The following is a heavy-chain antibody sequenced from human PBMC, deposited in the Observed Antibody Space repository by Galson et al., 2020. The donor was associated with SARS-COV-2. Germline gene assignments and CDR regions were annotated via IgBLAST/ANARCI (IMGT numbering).Heavy chain of an antibody. J-gene: IGHJ4*02. Sequence: GESLKISCAASGFTFSSYSMNWVRQAPGKGLEWVSSISSSSYIYYADSVKGRFTISRDNAKNSLYLQMNSLRAEDTAVYYCARDVGVVVIAINYFDYWGQGTLVTVSS. D-gene: IGHD2-21*01. CDR1: GFTFSSYS. V-gene: IGHV3-21*01. CDR2: ISSSSYI. CDR3: ARDVGVVVIAINYFDY.